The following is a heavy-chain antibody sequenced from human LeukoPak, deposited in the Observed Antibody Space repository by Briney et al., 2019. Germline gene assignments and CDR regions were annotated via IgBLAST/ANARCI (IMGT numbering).Heavy chain of an antibody. D-gene: IGHD6-13*01. V-gene: IGHV3-74*01. CDR3: ARLDREDYSTRPIPYYNYYMHV. CDR1: GFTFNNYW. Sequence: PGGSLRLSCAASGFTFNNYWMHWVRQAPGQGLVWVSQIQGDGISTNYADSVKGRFTVSRDNAKNTVYLQMSSLRAEDTGIYYCARLDREDYSTRPIPYYNYYMHVWGKGTTVIVSS. CDR2: IQGDGIST. J-gene: IGHJ6*03.